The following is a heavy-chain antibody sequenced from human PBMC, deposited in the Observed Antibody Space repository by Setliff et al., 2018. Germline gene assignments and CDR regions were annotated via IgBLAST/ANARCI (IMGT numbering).Heavy chain of an antibody. V-gene: IGHV1-2*02. CDR1: GYTFTSFF. CDR2: INSNSGST. J-gene: IGHJ5*01. CDR3: AREVPGYSGALDF. D-gene: IGHD5-12*01. Sequence: ASVKVSCKASGYTFTSFFHQWVRQAPGQGLEVLGWINSNSGSTTYAQKFQGRVTMTRDTSINTVYMELKSLTTDDSAVYYCAREVPGYSGALDFWGRGTLVTVSS.